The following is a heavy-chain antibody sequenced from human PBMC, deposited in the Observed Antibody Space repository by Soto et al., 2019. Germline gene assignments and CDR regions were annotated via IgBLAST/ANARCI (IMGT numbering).Heavy chain of an antibody. D-gene: IGHD2-2*02. CDR3: AREEGYCSSTSCYTGWFDP. V-gene: IGHV1-3*01. Sequence: GASVKVSCQASGYTFTSYAMHWVRQAPGQRLEWMGWINAGNGNTKYSQKFQGRVTITRDTSASTAYMELSSLRSEDTAVYYCAREEGYCSSTSCYTGWFDPWGQGTLVTGSS. J-gene: IGHJ5*02. CDR2: INAGNGNT. CDR1: GYTFTSYA.